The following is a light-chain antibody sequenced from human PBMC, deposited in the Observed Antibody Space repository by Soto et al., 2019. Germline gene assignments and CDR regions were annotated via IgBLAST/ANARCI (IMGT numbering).Light chain of an antibody. V-gene: IGKV4-1*01. CDR1: QSVLYSSNNKNY. J-gene: IGKJ2*01. CDR2: WAS. CDR3: QQYYSTTPT. Sequence: DIVMTQSPDSLAVSLGERATINCKSSQSVLYSSNNKNYLAWYQQKPGQPPKIIIYWASTWESGVPDRFSGSGSGTDFPLTISSLQAEDVAVYYCQQYYSTTPTFGQGTKLEIK.